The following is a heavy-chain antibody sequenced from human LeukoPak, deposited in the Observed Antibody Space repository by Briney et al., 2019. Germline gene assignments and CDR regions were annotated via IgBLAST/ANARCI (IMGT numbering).Heavy chain of an antibody. V-gene: IGHV4-59*12. J-gene: IGHJ3*02. Sequence: SETLSLTCTVSGGSISRYYWSWIRQPPGKGLEWIGFGYYSGSTNYSPSLKSRVTISVDASMNEFSLKLTSVTAADTAVYYCARDRSTVTPPQPDVFDIWGQGTMVTVSS. CDR2: GYYSGST. D-gene: IGHD4-17*01. CDR3: ARDRSTVTPPQPDVFDI. CDR1: GGSISRYY.